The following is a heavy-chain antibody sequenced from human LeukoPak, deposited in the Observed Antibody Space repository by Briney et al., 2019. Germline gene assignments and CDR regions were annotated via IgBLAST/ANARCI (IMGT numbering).Heavy chain of an antibody. V-gene: IGHV1-46*01. J-gene: IGHJ4*02. CDR1: GYTFTSYY. D-gene: IGHD6-13*01. CDR3: ARGGAAADSPDDY. Sequence: GASVKVSCKASGYTFTSYYMRWVRQAPGQGLEWMGIINPSGGTTAYAQKFQGRVTMARDTSTSTVYMELSSLRSEDTAVYYCARGGAAADSPDDYWGQGTLVTVSS. CDR2: INPSGGTT.